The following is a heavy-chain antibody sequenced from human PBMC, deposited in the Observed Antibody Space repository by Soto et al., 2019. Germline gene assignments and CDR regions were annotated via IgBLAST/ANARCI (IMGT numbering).Heavy chain of an antibody. CDR1: GGSISTYY. Sequence: SETRSLTCNLSGGSISTYYWPWIRQSPGKGLECIGYVSYLGNTNYNPSLKTRVTISVNTPKNQFSLSLGSVTAADTAISYCASEGAGRAPINIWGPGPMVTVSS. D-gene: IGHD2-21*01. CDR3: ASEGAGRAPINI. CDR2: VSYLGNT. J-gene: IGHJ3*02. V-gene: IGHV4-59*01.